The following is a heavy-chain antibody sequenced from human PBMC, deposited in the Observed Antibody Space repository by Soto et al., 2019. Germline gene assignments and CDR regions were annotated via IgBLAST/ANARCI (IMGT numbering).Heavy chain of an antibody. CDR2: ISYDGSNK. Sequence: QVQLVESGGGVVQPGRSLRLSCAASGFTFSSYAMHWVRQAPGKGLEWVAVISYDGSNKYYADSVKGRFTSSRDNSKNTLYLQMNSLRAEDTAVYYCASASPATQLLAFDYWGQGTLVTVSS. CDR1: GFTFSSYA. CDR3: ASASPATQLLAFDY. D-gene: IGHD1-1*01. J-gene: IGHJ4*02. V-gene: IGHV3-30-3*01.